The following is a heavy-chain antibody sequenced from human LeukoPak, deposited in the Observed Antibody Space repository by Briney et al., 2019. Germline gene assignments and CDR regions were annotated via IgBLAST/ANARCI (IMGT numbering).Heavy chain of an antibody. J-gene: IGHJ4*02. D-gene: IGHD3-10*01. V-gene: IGHV3-48*01. CDR2: ISSSSSTI. CDR1: GFTFSSYS. Sequence: GGSLRLSCAASGFTFSSYSMNWVRQAPGKGLEWVSYISSSSSTIYYADSVKGRFTISRDNAKNSLYLQVNSLRAEDTAVYYCARDRSYYGSGSFWDYWGQGTLVTVSS. CDR3: ARDRSYYGSGSFWDY.